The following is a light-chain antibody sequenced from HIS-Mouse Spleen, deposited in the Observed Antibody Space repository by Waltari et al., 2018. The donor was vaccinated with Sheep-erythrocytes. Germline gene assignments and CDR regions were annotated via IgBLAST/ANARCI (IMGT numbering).Light chain of an antibody. CDR1: SSDVGGYNY. J-gene: IGLJ1*01. V-gene: IGLV2-11*01. CDR2: DVS. Sequence: HSALTQPRSVSGSPGQSVTIPCTGTSSDVGGYNYLSWYQQHPGKAPKLMIYDVSKRPSGVPDRFSGSKSGNTASLTISGLQAEDEADYYCCSYAGSYNHVFATGTKVTVL. CDR3: CSYAGSYNHV.